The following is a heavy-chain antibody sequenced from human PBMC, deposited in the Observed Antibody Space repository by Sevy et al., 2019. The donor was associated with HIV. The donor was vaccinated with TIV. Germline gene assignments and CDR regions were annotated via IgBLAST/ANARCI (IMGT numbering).Heavy chain of an antibody. CDR3: ARDLVIPATTDYFYYGMDV. CDR1: GFIFSNYA. J-gene: IGHJ6*02. CDR2: IRYDGSNK. Sequence: GGSLRLSCAASGFIFSNYAMHWVRQAPGQGLEWLAFIRYDGSNKHYADSVKGRFTISRDNSKNTLYLQMSSLRAEDMAVYYCARDLVIPATTDYFYYGMDVWGQGTTVTVSS. V-gene: IGHV3-30*02. D-gene: IGHD2-15*01.